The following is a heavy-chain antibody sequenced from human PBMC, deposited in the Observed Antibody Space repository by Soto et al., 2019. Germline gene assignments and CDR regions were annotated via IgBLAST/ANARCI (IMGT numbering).Heavy chain of an antibody. CDR2: MSGDGINI. Sequence: QIQLVESGGEVVQPGRSLRLSCAASGFNFGFFGMHWVRQAAGQGQEWVAFMSGDGINIHYADSVRGRFTLSRDYSKKTMYLEMDTLREDDTALYYCAQGNLSFDFDCWGQGNRVTVSS. J-gene: IGHJ4*02. V-gene: IGHV3-30*18. CDR1: GFNFGFFG. CDR3: AQGNLSFDFDC. D-gene: IGHD3-10*01.